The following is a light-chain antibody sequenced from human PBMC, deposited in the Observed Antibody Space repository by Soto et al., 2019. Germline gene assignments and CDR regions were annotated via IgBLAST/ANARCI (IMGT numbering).Light chain of an antibody. CDR3: QQYFEWPPMP. J-gene: IGKJ1*01. Sequence: VMTQSPATLSVSPGERATLSCWASETVATNLALYQQKPGQAPRLLISGASTRAAGISDRFRGSGSGTEFTLTISSLRSEDSAIYYCQQYFEWPPMPFGQGTKVEI. CDR1: ETVATN. CDR2: GAS. V-gene: IGKV3-15*01.